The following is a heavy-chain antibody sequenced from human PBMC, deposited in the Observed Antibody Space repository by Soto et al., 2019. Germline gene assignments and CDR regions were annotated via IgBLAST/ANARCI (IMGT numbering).Heavy chain of an antibody. CDR2: ISSSSSYI. D-gene: IGHD3-22*01. Sequence: EVQLVGSGGGLVKPGGSLRLSCAASGFTFSSYSMNWVRQAPGKGLEWVSSISSSSSYIYYADSVKGRFTIPRDNAKNSLYLQRNSLRAEDISVYYCARAPLVRYFDLWGHGTLVTVSS. J-gene: IGHJ2*01. CDR1: GFTFSSYS. CDR3: ARAPLVRYFDL. V-gene: IGHV3-21*01.